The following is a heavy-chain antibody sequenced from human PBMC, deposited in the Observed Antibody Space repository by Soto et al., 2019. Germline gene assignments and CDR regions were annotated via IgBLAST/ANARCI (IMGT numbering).Heavy chain of an antibody. Sequence: QVQLVQSGAEVKKPGASVKVSCKASGYTFTSYYMHWVRQAPGQGLEWMGIINPSGGSTSYAQKIQVRVTMARDTSTSTVDMELSSLRSEDTAEYYCAGGMAFVDTASQNWGQGTLVTVSS. V-gene: IGHV1-46*01. CDR2: INPSGGST. CDR3: AGGMAFVDTASQN. J-gene: IGHJ1*01. CDR1: GYTFTSYY. D-gene: IGHD5-18*01.